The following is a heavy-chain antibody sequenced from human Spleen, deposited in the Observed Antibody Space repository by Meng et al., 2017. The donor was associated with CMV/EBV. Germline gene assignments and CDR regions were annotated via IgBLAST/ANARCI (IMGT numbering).Heavy chain of an antibody. J-gene: IGHJ4*02. Sequence: ASVKVSCKASGYRFTSYGISWVRQAPGQGLEWMGWINPNTGGTNYVQRFQGRVTMTRDTSITTAYMELSRLTSDDTAVYYCARENGAAADLDFWGQGTLVTVSS. D-gene: IGHD1-26*01. CDR3: ARENGAAADLDF. V-gene: IGHV1-2*02. CDR2: INPNTGGT. CDR1: GYRFTSYG.